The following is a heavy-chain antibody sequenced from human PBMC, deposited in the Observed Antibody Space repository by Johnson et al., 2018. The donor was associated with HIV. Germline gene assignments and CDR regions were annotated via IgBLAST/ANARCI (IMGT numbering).Heavy chain of an antibody. CDR2: ISYDGSNK. CDR1: GFTFSNYA. V-gene: IGHV3-30*04. Sequence: QVHLVESGGGLVKPGGSLRLSCAVSGFTFSNYAMYWVRQVPGKGLEWVAVISYDGSNKYYADSVEGRFPISRDNSKNTLYMQMKSLRVEDTAVYYCAKEALRGGEYDAFDIWGQGTMVTVS. J-gene: IGHJ3*02. CDR3: AKEALRGGEYDAFDI. D-gene: IGHD2-15*01.